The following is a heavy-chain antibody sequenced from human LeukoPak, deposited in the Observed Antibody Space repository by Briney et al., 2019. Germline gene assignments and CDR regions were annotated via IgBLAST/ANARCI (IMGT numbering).Heavy chain of an antibody. CDR1: GFTFDDYT. J-gene: IGHJ6*02. CDR2: ISWDGGST. CDR3: AEGQGCSGGSCSAAYGMDV. V-gene: IGHV3-43*01. D-gene: IGHD2-15*01. Sequence: PGGSLRLSCAASGFTFDDYTMHWVRQAPGKGLEWVSLISWDGGSTYYADSVKGRFTISRDNSKNSLYLQMNSLRTEDTALYYCAEGQGCSGGSCSAAYGMDVWGQGTTVTVSS.